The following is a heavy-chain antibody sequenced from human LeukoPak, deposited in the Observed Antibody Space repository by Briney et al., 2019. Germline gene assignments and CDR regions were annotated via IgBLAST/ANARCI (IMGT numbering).Heavy chain of an antibody. J-gene: IGHJ4*02. Sequence: GGSLRLSCVASGFIFSDHAFHWVRQSPDKGLEWVALIGSDGTKKYYADSVQGRFTVSRENSKNTLFLQMNTVRADDTAVYFCARQMTSTRLFDSWGQGALVTVSS. D-gene: IGHD5/OR15-5a*01. CDR3: ARQMTSTRLFDS. V-gene: IGHV3-30*04. CDR2: IGSDGTKK. CDR1: GFIFSDHA.